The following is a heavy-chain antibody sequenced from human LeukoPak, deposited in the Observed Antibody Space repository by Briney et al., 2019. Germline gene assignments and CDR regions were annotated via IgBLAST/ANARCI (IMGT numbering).Heavy chain of an antibody. D-gene: IGHD6-13*01. CDR1: GFTFSSYS. CDR2: ISSSSTYI. Sequence: PGGSLRLSCAASGFTFSSYSMNWVRQAPGTGLEWVSSISSSSTYIYYADSVKGRFTISRDNANNSLYLQMNSLRAEDTAVYYCARDGSYSSSHHIWGQGTMVAVSS. J-gene: IGHJ3*02. V-gene: IGHV3-21*01. CDR3: ARDGSYSSSHHI.